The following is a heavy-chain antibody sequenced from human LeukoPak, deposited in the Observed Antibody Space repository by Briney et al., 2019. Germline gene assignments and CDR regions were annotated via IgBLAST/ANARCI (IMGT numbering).Heavy chain of an antibody. V-gene: IGHV3-23*01. J-gene: IGHJ4*02. CDR1: GITLSNYG. CDR2: LSGSGGGP. D-gene: IGHD2-21*01. Sequence: GGSLRLSCAVSGITLSNYGMSWVRPAPGKGLEWVACLSGSGGGPNYADSVQGRFTISRDNPKNTLYLQMNSLRAEDTAVYFCAKRGVVIRVFLVGFHKEAYYFDSWGQGALVTVSS. CDR3: AKRGVVIRVFLVGFHKEAYYFDS.